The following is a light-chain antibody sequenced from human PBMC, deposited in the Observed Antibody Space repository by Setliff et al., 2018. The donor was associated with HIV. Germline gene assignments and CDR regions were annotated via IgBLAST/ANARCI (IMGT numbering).Light chain of an antibody. CDR1: SSDVGSYNL. V-gene: IGLV2-23*02. CDR2: AVS. J-gene: IGLJ3*02. CDR3: CSNAGRYTWV. Sequence: QSALAQPASVSGSPGQSITLSCTGTSSDVGSYNLVSWYQHHPGKAPKLMIFAVSKRPSGVPARFSGSKSGNTASLTISGLQTEDEADYYCCSNAGRYTWVFGGGTKGTVL.